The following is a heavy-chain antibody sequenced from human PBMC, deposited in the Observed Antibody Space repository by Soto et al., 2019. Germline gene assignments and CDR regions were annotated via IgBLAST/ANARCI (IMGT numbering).Heavy chain of an antibody. V-gene: IGHV4-34*01. CDR2: INHSGST. J-gene: IGHJ5*02. Sequence: SETLSLTCAVYGGSFSGYYWSWIRQPPGKGLEWIGEINHSGSTNYNPSLKSRVTISVDTSKNQFSLKLSSVTAADTAVYYCARERRLYYYGSGSLDWFDPWGQGTLVTVSS. D-gene: IGHD3-10*01. CDR1: GGSFSGYY. CDR3: ARERRLYYYGSGSLDWFDP.